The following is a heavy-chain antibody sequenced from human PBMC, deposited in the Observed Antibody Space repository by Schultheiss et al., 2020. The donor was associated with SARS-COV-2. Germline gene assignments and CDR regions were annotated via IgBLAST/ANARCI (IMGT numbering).Heavy chain of an antibody. CDR3: ARASYSSGWYVGGFDY. V-gene: IGHV3-13*01. J-gene: IGHJ4*02. Sequence: GGSLRLSCAASGFTFSSYDMHWVRQATGKGLEWVSAIGTAGDTYYPGSVKGRFTISRDNSKNTLYLQMNSLRAEDTAVYYCARASYSSGWYVGGFDYWGQGTLVTVSS. D-gene: IGHD6-19*01. CDR2: IGTAGDT. CDR1: GFTFSSYD.